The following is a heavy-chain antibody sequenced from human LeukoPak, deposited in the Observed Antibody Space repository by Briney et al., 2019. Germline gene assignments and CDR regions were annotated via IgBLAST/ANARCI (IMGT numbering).Heavy chain of an antibody. D-gene: IGHD1-26*01. Sequence: GGSLRLSCAASGFTFSSYAMHWVRQAPGKGLEWVAVISYDGSNKYYADSVKGRFTISRDNSKNTLYLQMNSLRAEDTAVYYYARGGEWELLPAYFPHWGQGTLVTVSS. CDR3: ARGGEWELLPAYFPH. CDR2: ISYDGSNK. CDR1: GFTFSSYA. V-gene: IGHV3-30-3*01. J-gene: IGHJ1*01.